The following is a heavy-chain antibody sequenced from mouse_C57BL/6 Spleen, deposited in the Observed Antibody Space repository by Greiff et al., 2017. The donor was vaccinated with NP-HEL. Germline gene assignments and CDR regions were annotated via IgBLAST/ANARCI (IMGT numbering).Heavy chain of an antibody. CDR1: GYAFSSSW. J-gene: IGHJ3*01. Sequence: VQLQQSGPELVKPGASVKISCKASGYAFSSSWMNWVKQRPGKGLEWIGRIYPGDGDTNYNGKFKGKATLTADKSSSTASMQLSSLTSEDSAVYFCARELGLAWFAYWGQGTLVTVSA. D-gene: IGHD4-1*01. V-gene: IGHV1-82*01. CDR3: ARELGLAWFAY. CDR2: IYPGDGDT.